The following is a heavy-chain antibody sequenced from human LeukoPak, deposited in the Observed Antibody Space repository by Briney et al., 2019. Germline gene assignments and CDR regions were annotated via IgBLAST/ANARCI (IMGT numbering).Heavy chain of an antibody. V-gene: IGHV1-69*13. Sequence: SVKVSFTASGGTFSSYAISRVRQAPGQGLEWVGGIITIFGTANYAQKFQGRVTITADESTSTAYMELSSMRSENTAVYYCARDPGPVYYSSTSCYGWGQGTLVTVSS. J-gene: IGHJ4*02. CDR3: ARDPGPVYYSSTSCYG. D-gene: IGHD2-2*01. CDR2: IITIFGTA. CDR1: GGTFSSYA.